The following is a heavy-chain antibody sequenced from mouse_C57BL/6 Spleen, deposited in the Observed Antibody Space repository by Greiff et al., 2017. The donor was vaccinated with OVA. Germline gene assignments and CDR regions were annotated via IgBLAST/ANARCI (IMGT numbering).Heavy chain of an antibody. V-gene: IGHV1-69*01. Sequence: QVQLKQPGAELVMPGASVKLSFTSYWMHWVKQRPGQGLEWIGEIDPSDSYTNYNQKFKGKSTLTVDKSSSTAYMQLSSLTSEDSAVYYCARLGRSLNWYFDVWGTGTTVTVSS. CDR3: ARLGRSLNWYFDV. J-gene: IGHJ1*03. CDR2: IDPSDSYT. CDR1: TSYW. D-gene: IGHD4-1*01.